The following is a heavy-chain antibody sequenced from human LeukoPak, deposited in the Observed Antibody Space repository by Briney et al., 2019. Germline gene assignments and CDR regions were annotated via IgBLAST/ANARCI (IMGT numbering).Heavy chain of an antibody. Sequence: GGSLRLSCAASGFTFSSYAMSWVRQAPGKGLEWVSAISGSGGSTYYADSVKGRLTISRENSKNTLYLQMNSLRAEDTAVYYCAKSTRLRLGELSPIPFDYWGQGTLVTVSS. CDR3: AKSTRLRLGELSPIPFDY. J-gene: IGHJ4*02. V-gene: IGHV3-23*01. CDR1: GFTFSSYA. CDR2: ISGSGGST. D-gene: IGHD3-16*02.